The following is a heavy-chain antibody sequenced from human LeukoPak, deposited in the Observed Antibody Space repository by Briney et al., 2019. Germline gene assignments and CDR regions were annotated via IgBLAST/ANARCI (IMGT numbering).Heavy chain of an antibody. CDR1: GGSTSSSSYY. V-gene: IGHV4-39*01. D-gene: IGHD3-22*01. J-gene: IGHJ4*02. Sequence: SETLSLTCTVSGGSTSSSSYYWGWIRQPPGKGLEWIGSIYYSGSTYYNPSLKSRVTISVDTSKNQFSLKLSSVTAADTAVYYCARRRYDSSGYLAHYYFDYWGQGTLVTVSS. CDR2: IYYSGST. CDR3: ARRRYDSSGYLAHYYFDY.